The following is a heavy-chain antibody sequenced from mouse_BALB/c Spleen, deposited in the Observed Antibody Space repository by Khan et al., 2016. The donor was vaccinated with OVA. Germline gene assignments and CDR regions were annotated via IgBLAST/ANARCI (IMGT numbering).Heavy chain of an antibody. Sequence: EVELVESGGDLVKPGGSLKLSCAASGFTFSNYAMSWVRQTPGKRLEWVASISSGGTSYVPDSVEGRFAISRENGRNILYLQMSSLRSEDTAMYYCTRDYWFTYWGQGTLVTVSA. CDR2: ISSGGTS. V-gene: IGHV5-6-5*01. J-gene: IGHJ3*01. CDR3: TRDYWFTY. CDR1: GFTFSNYA.